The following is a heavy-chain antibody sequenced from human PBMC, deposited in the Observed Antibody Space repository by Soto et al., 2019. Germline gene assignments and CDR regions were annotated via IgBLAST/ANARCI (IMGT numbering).Heavy chain of an antibody. CDR2: IYYSGST. J-gene: IGHJ5*02. D-gene: IGHD3-22*01. CDR1: GGSFSGYY. V-gene: IGHV4-34*01. Sequence: PSETLSLTCAVYGGSFSGYYWSWIRQPPGKGLEWIGSIYYSGSTYYNPSLKGRVTISVDTSKNQFSLKLSSVTAADTAVYYCARLDYYDSSGIPNWFDPWGQGTLVTVSS. CDR3: ARLDYYDSSGIPNWFDP.